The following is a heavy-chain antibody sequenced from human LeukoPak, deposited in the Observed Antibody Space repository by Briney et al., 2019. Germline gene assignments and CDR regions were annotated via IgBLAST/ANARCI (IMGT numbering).Heavy chain of an antibody. CDR2: INHSGST. V-gene: IGHV4-34*01. CDR3: ARAWHSGYDPWFDP. CDR1: GGSFSGYY. Sequence: SETLSLTCAVYGGSFSGYYWSWLRQPPGQGLEWIGEINHSGSTNSNPSLKSRVTTSVDASKNQFCLKLSSVTAADTAVYHCARAWHSGYDPWFDPWGQGTLVTVSS. J-gene: IGHJ5*02. D-gene: IGHD5-12*01.